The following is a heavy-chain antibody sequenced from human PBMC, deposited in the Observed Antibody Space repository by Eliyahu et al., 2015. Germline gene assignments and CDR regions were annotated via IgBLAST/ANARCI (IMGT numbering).Heavy chain of an antibody. CDR3: ARDLHRGIAAAGTEI. J-gene: IGHJ3*02. CDR2: INAGNGNT. CDR1: GYTFTSYA. Sequence: QVQLVQSGAEVKKPGASVXVSCKASGYTFTSYAMHWVRQAPGQRLEWMGWINAGNGNTKYSQKFQGRVTITRDTSASTAYMELSSLRSEDTAVYYCARDLHRGIAAAGTEIWGQGTMVTVSS. V-gene: IGHV1-3*01. D-gene: IGHD6-13*01.